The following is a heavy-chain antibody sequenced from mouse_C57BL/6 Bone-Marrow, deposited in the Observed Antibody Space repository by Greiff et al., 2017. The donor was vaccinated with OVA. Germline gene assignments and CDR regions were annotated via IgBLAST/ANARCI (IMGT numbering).Heavy chain of an antibody. CDR1: GYSITSDY. Sequence: VQLQQSGPGLAKPSQTLSLTCSVTGYSITSDYWNWIRKFPGNKLEYMGYISYSGSTYYHPSLKSRISITRDTSKNQYYLQLNSVTTEDTATYYCARDYGSSFYWYFDVWGTGTTVTVSS. D-gene: IGHD1-1*01. J-gene: IGHJ1*03. V-gene: IGHV3-8*01. CDR3: ARDYGSSFYWYFDV. CDR2: ISYSGST.